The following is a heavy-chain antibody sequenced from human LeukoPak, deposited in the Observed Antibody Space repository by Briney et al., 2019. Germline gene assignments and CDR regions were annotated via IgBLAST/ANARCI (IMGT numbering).Heavy chain of an antibody. CDR2: IYTGANA. J-gene: IGHJ4*02. V-gene: IGHV4-59*01. D-gene: IGHD3/OR15-3a*01. CDR1: GGSISSYY. Sequence: SETLSLTCTVSGGSISSYYWTWIRQPPGKGLEWIGYIYTGANAEYNPSLRSRVTISVGTSKNQFSLNLNSATAADTAVYYCARGGLYANIRYDYWGQGALVTVSS. CDR3: ARGGLYANIRYDY.